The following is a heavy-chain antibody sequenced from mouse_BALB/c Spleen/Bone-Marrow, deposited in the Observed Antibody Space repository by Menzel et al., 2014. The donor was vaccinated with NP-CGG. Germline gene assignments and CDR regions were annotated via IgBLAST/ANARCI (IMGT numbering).Heavy chain of an antibody. D-gene: IGHD1-1*01. V-gene: IGHV1-80*01. J-gene: IGHJ4*01. Sequence: VKLMESGAELVRPGSSVKISCKSSGYSFSNYWMNWMKQRPGQGLEWIGQIYPGDGDTNYNGKFKGKATLTADKSSSTAYMQLSSLTSEDSAVYFCASRGDYSYAMDYWDQGTSVTVSS. CDR2: IYPGDGDT. CDR1: GYSFSNYW. CDR3: ASRGDYSYAMDY.